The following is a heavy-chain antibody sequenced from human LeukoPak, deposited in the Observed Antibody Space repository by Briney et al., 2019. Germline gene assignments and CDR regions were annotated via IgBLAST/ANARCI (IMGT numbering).Heavy chain of an antibody. J-gene: IGHJ6*03. CDR2: IYQSGST. CDR1: GYSISTGYY. Sequence: PSETLSLTCAVSGYSISTGYYWGWIRPPPGKGLEWIGIIYQSGSTFYNPSIRTRITISVDTSKNQFPLNLSSVTAADTAVYYCARIFGSGNENYFYYMDVWGKGTTVTVSS. D-gene: IGHD3-10*01. CDR3: ARIFGSGNENYFYYMDV. V-gene: IGHV4-38-2*01.